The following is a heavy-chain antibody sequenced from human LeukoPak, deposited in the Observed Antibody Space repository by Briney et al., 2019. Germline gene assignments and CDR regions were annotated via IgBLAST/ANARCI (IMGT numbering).Heavy chain of an antibody. CDR1: GGSISSYY. CDR2: IYYSGST. J-gene: IGHJ4*02. V-gene: IGHV4-59*08. Sequence: SETLSLTCTVSGGSISSYYWSCIRQPPGKGLEWIGYIYYSGSTNYNPSLKSRVTISVDTSKNQFSLKLSSVTAADTAVYYCARRGYSYGYFDYWGQGTLVTVSS. D-gene: IGHD5-18*01. CDR3: ARRGYSYGYFDY.